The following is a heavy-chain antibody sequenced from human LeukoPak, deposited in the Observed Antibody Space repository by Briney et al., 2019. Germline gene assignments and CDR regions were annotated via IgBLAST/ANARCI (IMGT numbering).Heavy chain of an antibody. J-gene: IGHJ5*01. D-gene: IGHD1-1*01. Sequence: AGGSLRLSCTASGFTFSSYWMSWVRQAAGKGMEWVANIKYDGSEKYYVDCVKGRFTISRDNAKNSLYLQMNSLRAEDTAVFYCAREPPRERWFESWGQGTLVTVYS. CDR2: IKYDGSEK. CDR1: GFTFSSYW. V-gene: IGHV3-7*03. CDR3: AREPPRERWFES.